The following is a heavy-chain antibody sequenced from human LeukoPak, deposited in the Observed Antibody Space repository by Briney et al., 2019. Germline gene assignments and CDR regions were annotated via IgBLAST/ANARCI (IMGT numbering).Heavy chain of an antibody. CDR2: IYHSGST. V-gene: IGHV4-30-2*01. J-gene: IGHJ3*02. CDR1: GGSISSGGYS. D-gene: IGHD2-2*01. Sequence: PSETLSLTCAVSGGSISSGGYSWSWIRQPPGKGLEWIGYIYHSGSTYYNPSLKSRVTIPVDRSKNQFSLKLSSVTAADTAVYYCARGSVVPAAKGAFDIWGQGTMVTVSS. CDR3: ARGSVVPAAKGAFDI.